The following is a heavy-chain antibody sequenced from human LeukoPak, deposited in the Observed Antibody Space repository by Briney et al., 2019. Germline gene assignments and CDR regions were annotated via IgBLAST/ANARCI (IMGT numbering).Heavy chain of an antibody. V-gene: IGHV1-2*02. D-gene: IGHD3-22*01. CDR3: ASVTHYYDSRGGYYFDY. CDR2: INPNSGGT. J-gene: IGHJ4*02. CDR1: GYTFTGYY. Sequence: ASVKVSCKASGYTFTGYYMHWVRQAPGQGLEWMGWINPNSGGTNYAQKFQGRVTMTRDTSISTAYMELSRLRSDDTAVYYCASVTHYYDSRGGYYFDYWGQGPLVTVSS.